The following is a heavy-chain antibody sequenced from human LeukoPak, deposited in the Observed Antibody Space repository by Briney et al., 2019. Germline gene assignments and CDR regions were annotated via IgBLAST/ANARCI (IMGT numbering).Heavy chain of an antibody. V-gene: IGHV4-59*01. J-gene: IGHJ4*02. CDR1: GGSISSYY. Sequence: SETLSLTCTVSGGSISSYYWSWIRQPPGKGLEWIGYIYYSGSTNYNPSLKSRVTISVDTSKNQFSLKLSSVTAADTAVYYCARVRYYGSGSYLYYFDYWGQGTLVTVSS. CDR3: ARVRYYGSGSYLYYFDY. CDR2: IYYSGST. D-gene: IGHD3-10*01.